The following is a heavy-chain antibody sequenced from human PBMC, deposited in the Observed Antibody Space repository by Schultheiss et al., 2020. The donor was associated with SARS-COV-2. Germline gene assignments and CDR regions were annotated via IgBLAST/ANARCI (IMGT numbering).Heavy chain of an antibody. D-gene: IGHD2-2*02. V-gene: IGHV3-11*01. Sequence: GGSLRLSCAASGFTFSDYYMSWIRQAPGKGLEWVSYISSSGSTIYYADSVKGRFTISRDNAKNSLYLQMNSLRAEDTAVYYCASHCSSTSCYSVRDDYWGQGTLVTVSS. CDR1: GFTFSDYY. CDR3: ASHCSSTSCYSVRDDY. J-gene: IGHJ4*02. CDR2: ISSSGSTI.